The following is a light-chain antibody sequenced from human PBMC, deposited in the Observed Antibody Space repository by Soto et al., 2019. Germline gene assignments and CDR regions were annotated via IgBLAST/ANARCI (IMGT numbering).Light chain of an antibody. CDR3: HQYATSPFT. V-gene: IGKV3-20*01. J-gene: IGKJ2*01. CDR2: ATS. Sequence: MVLTQSPGTLSLSPGERATVSCRASETIGRAYFAWYQHRPGRTPRLVLSATSNRAAGIPDRFGGSGSGAVFNLAISGVEPEDFAVYYCHQYATSPFTFGQGTKLEI. CDR1: ETIGRAY.